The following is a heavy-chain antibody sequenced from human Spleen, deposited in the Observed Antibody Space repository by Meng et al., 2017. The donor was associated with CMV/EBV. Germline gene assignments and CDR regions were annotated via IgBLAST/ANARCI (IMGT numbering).Heavy chain of an antibody. Sequence: ASVKVSCKASGYLFTGYQIHWVRQAPGQRLEWMGWINPNSGGPIYAPKFQGRLTVTRDTSINTAYMELSSLTSDDTAVYFCARSGGIPARRGHLDYWGQGTLVTVSS. D-gene: IGHD6-6*01. V-gene: IGHV1-2*02. CDR2: INPNSGGP. CDR1: GYLFTGYQ. J-gene: IGHJ4*02. CDR3: ARSGGIPARRGHLDY.